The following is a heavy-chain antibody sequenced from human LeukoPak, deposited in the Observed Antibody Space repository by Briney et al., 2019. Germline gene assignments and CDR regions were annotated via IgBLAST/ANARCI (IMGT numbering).Heavy chain of an antibody. D-gene: IGHD2-21*02. Sequence: ASVKVSCKASGYTLTSNYIHWVRQAPGQGLEWMGLINPSDGSTTYAQKFQGRVTMTRDTSTSTVYMELTSLRSEDTAVYYCAKGRSDFFAYYYYLDVWGKGTTVTVSS. V-gene: IGHV1-46*03. CDR2: INPSDGST. J-gene: IGHJ6*03. CDR1: GYTLTSNY. CDR3: AKGRSDFFAYYYYLDV.